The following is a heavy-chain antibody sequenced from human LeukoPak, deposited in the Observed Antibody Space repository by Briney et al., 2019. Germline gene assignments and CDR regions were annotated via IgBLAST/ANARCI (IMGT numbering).Heavy chain of an antibody. V-gene: IGHV3-7*01. CDR2: INQGGSDK. Sequence: TGGSLRLSCAASGFTFSGHWMSWVRQAPGKGLEWVANINQGGSDKYYVDSVKGRFTISRDNANNLLYLQMNSLRGEDTAMYYCTRDRSRAEDDWGQGTLVTVSS. CDR1: GFTFSGHW. CDR3: TRDRSRAEDD. J-gene: IGHJ4*02. D-gene: IGHD1-14*01.